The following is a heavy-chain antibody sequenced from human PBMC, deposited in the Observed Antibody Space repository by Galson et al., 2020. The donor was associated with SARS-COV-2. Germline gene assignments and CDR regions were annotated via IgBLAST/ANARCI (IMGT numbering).Heavy chain of an antibody. D-gene: IGHD3-10*01. V-gene: IGHV4-59*01. J-gene: IGHJ6*03. CDR2: IYYSGST. CDR1: GGSIRRYY. CDR3: ARTVWFGRPLRFDYYYYMCV. Sequence: SETLSLTCTVSGGSIRRYYWSWIRQPPGKGLEWPGYIYYSGSTTHNPSLHSRVTISVDTSKNHFSLKLSAVTAADTAVYYCARTVWFGRPLRFDYYYYMCVWGKWTTVTVSS.